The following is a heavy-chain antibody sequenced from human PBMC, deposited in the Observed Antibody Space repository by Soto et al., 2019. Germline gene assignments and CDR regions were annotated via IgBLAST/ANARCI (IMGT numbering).Heavy chain of an antibody. J-gene: IGHJ3*02. CDR1: GFTFSPFY. Sequence: EVQLVESGGGLVQPGESLRLSCAASGFTFSPFYMHWVRQAPGKGLEWVSHINGDGTTTVYADSVKGRFTISRDNATRPLYLQMSSLRTEDTAVYYCVRDLGYPDSSDIWGQGTMVPVSS. CDR3: VRDLGYPDSSDI. CDR2: INGDGTTT. D-gene: IGHD6-13*01. V-gene: IGHV3-74*01.